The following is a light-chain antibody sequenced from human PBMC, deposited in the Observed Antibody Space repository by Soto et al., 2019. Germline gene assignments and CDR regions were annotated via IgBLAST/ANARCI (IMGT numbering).Light chain of an antibody. CDR3: HSRA. Sequence: DIQLTQTPSTLSASVGDEVTITCRASQTISRWLALYQQKPGRAPKLLIYAASTLESGVPSRFSGSGSETEFTLTISRLQPDDFAPYFCHSRAFGQGTRLEIK. J-gene: IGKJ5*01. CDR2: AAS. CDR1: QTISRW. V-gene: IGKV1-5*01.